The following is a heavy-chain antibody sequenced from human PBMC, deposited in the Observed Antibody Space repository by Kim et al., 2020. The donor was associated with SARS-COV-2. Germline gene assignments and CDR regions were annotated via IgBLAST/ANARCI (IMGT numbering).Heavy chain of an antibody. CDR1: GFTFSNAW. CDR2: IKSKTDGGTT. J-gene: IGHJ6*02. Sequence: GGSLRLSCAASGFTFSNAWMSWVRQAPGKGLEWVGRIKSKTDGGTTDYAAPVKGRFTISRDDSKNTLYLQMNSLKTEDTAVYYCTTDRGYCSGGSCYSGYYYYGMDVWGQGTTVTVSS. V-gene: IGHV3-15*01. D-gene: IGHD2-15*01. CDR3: TTDRGYCSGGSCYSGYYYYGMDV.